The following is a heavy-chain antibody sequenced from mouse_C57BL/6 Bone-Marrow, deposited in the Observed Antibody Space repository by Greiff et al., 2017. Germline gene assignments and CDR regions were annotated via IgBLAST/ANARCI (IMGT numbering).Heavy chain of an antibody. Sequence: EVKLMESGGGLVKPGGSLKLSCAASGFTFSSYTLSWVRQTPEQRLQWVAAISGGGGNTYYPDSVKGRFTISRDNDKNILYLQMSSLRSEDTALXYCSRQVTTVLATKYFDVWGTGTTVTVSS. V-gene: IGHV5-9*01. J-gene: IGHJ1*03. CDR1: GFTFSSYT. CDR3: SRQVTTVLATKYFDV. D-gene: IGHD1-1*01. CDR2: ISGGGGNT.